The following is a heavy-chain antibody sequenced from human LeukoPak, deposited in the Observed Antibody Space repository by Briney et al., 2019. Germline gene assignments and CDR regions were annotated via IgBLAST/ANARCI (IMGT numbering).Heavy chain of an antibody. CDR3: ARVAAAGKNWFDP. CDR1: GGTFSSYA. J-gene: IGHJ5*02. CDR2: IIPIFGTA. Sequence: SVKVSCKASGGTFSSYAISWVRQAPGQGLEWMGGIIPIFGTANYAQKFQGRVTITTDESTSTAYMELSRLRSEDTAVYYCARVAAAGKNWFDPWGQGTLSPSPQ. V-gene: IGHV1-69*05. D-gene: IGHD6-13*01.